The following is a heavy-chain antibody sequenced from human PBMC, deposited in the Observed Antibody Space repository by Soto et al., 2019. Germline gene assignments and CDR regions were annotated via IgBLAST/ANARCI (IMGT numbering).Heavy chain of an antibody. CDR1: GFTFSSYA. CDR2: ISGSGGST. V-gene: IGHV3-23*01. J-gene: IGHJ4*02. Sequence: GGSLRLSCAASGFTFSSYAMSWVRQAPGKGLEWVSAISGSGGSTYYADSVKGRFTISRDNSKNTLYLQMNSLGAEDTAVYYCAKKWRRLAAAGTRTRFTLRGDYWGQGTLVTVSS. D-gene: IGHD6-13*01. CDR3: AKKWRRLAAAGTRTRFTLRGDY.